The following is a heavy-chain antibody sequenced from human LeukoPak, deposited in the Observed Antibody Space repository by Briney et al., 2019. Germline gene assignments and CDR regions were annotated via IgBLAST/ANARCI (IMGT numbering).Heavy chain of an antibody. CDR3: ARDLVDGVGAPGAY. CDR1: GYTFTNYG. Sequence: ASVKVSCKAYGYTFTNYGITWMRQAPGQGLEWMGWINTYNGNTNYAQKLQGRVTITTDTSTSTAYKELRSLRSDDTAVFYCARDLVDGVGAPGAYWGQGALVTVSS. V-gene: IGHV1-18*01. J-gene: IGHJ4*02. CDR2: INTYNGNT. D-gene: IGHD1-26*01.